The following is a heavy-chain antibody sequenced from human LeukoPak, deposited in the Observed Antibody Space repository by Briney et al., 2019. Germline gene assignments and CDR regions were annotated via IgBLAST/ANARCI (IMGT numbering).Heavy chain of an antibody. CDR1: GFTFSSSG. CDR2: IWYDGSQK. Sequence: GRSLRLSCAASGFTFSSSGMYWVRQAPGKGLEWMAVIWYDGSQKWYADSVKGRFTVSRDNSKNTLYLQMNNLRTGDTAVYYCTKDQEGYCSSTSCYPVNWGQGTLVTVSS. D-gene: IGHD2-2*01. CDR3: TKDQEGYCSSTSCYPVN. J-gene: IGHJ4*02. V-gene: IGHV3-33*03.